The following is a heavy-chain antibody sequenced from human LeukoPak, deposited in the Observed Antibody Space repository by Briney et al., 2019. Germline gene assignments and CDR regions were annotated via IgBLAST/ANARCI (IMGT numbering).Heavy chain of an antibody. V-gene: IGHV3-21*01. CDR3: ASEQRGGAFDI. CDR1: GFTFSSYS. CDR2: ISSSSSYI. D-gene: IGHD3-16*01. J-gene: IGHJ3*02. Sequence: GGSLRLSCAASGFTFSSYSMNWARQAPGKGLEWVSSISSSSSYIYYADSVKGRFTISRDNAKNSLYLQMNSLRAEDTAVYYCASEQRGGAFDIWGQGTMVTVSS.